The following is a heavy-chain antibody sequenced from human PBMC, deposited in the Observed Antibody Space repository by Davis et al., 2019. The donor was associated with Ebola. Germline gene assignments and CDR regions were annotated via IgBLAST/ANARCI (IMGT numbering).Heavy chain of an antibody. V-gene: IGHV1-2*04. D-gene: IGHD3-10*01. CDR3: ARDRGSGFDY. CDR2: INPNSGGT. J-gene: IGHJ4*02. Sequence: ASVKVSCKASGYTLTDYQMHWVRQAPGQGLEWMGWINPNSGGTNYAQKFQGWVTMTRDTSISTAYMELSRLRSDDTAVYYCARDRGSGFDYWGQGTLVTVSS. CDR1: GYTLTDYQ.